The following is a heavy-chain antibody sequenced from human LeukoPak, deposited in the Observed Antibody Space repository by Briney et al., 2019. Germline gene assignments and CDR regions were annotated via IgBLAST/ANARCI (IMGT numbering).Heavy chain of an antibody. CDR3: ARGDRDPFDY. CDR2: ISGSGGST. D-gene: IGHD2-21*02. CDR1: GFTFSSYA. V-gene: IGHV3-23*01. J-gene: IGHJ4*02. Sequence: GGSLRLSFAASGFTFSSYAMRWFRQAPGKGLEWVSTISGSGGSTYYADSVKGRFTISRDNSKNTLYLQLNSLTAEDTAAYYCARGDRDPFDYWGQGTLVTVSS.